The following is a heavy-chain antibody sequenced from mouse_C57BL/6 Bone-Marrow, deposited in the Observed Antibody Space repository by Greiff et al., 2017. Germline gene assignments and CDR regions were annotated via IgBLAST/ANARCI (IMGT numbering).Heavy chain of an antibody. J-gene: IGHJ4*01. D-gene: IGHD2-4*01. Sequence: QVQLQQSGAELARPGASVKLSCKASGYTFTSYGISWVKQRTGQGLEWIGEVYPRSGNTYYTEKFKGKATLTADKSSSTAYMELRSLTSEDSAVYFCARSGRLGRGYAMDYWGQGTSVTVSS. CDR1: GYTFTSYG. CDR3: ARSGRLGRGYAMDY. CDR2: VYPRSGNT. V-gene: IGHV1-81*01.